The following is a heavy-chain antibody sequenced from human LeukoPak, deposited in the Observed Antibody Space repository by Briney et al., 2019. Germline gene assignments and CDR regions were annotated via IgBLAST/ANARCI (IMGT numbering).Heavy chain of an antibody. V-gene: IGHV1-2*06. CDR3: ARPGYSFGYAGFRY. Sequence: ASVKVSCKASGYTFTGYYMHWVRQAPGQGLEWMGRINPNSGGTNYAQKFQGRVTMTRDTSISTAYMELSRLRSDDTAVYYCARPGYSFGYAGFRYWGQGTLVTVSS. D-gene: IGHD5-18*01. J-gene: IGHJ4*02. CDR2: INPNSGGT. CDR1: GYTFTGYY.